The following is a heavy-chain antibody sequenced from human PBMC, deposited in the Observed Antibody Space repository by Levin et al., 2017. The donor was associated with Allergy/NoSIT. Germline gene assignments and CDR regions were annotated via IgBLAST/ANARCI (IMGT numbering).Heavy chain of an antibody. Sequence: LSLTCAASGFTFSSYSMNWVRQAPGKGLEWVSYISSSSSTIYYADSVKGRFTISRDNAKNSLYLQMNSLRDEDTAVYYCASSDGYNFDYWGQGTLVTVSS. J-gene: IGHJ4*02. CDR1: GFTFSSYS. CDR2: ISSSSSTI. D-gene: IGHD5-24*01. V-gene: IGHV3-48*02. CDR3: ASSDGYNFDY.